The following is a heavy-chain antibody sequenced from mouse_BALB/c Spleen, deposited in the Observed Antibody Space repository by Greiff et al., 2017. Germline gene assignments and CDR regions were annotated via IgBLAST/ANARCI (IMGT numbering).Heavy chain of an antibody. J-gene: IGHJ3*01. Sequence: VMLVESGPGLVAPSQSLSITCTVSGFSLTSYGVHWVRQPPGKGLEWLGVIWAGGSTNYNSALMSRLSISKDNSKSQVFLKMNSLQTDDTAMYYCARDLDYGNYAWFAYWGQGTLVTVSA. CDR3: ARDLDYGNYAWFAY. V-gene: IGHV2-9*02. CDR2: IWAGGST. D-gene: IGHD2-1*01. CDR1: GFSLTSYG.